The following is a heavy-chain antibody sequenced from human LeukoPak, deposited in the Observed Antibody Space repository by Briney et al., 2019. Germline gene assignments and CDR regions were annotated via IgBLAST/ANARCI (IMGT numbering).Heavy chain of an antibody. J-gene: IGHJ5*02. Sequence: ASVKVSCKASGYTFSGYYMHWVRQAPGQGLEWVGWINPNSGGTNYAQKFQGRVTMTRDTSISTAYMELSRLRSDDTAVYYCARAPAAPYTIFDPWGQGTLVTVSS. CDR2: INPNSGGT. D-gene: IGHD3-3*01. CDR3: ARAPAAPYTIFDP. V-gene: IGHV1-2*02. CDR1: GYTFSGYY.